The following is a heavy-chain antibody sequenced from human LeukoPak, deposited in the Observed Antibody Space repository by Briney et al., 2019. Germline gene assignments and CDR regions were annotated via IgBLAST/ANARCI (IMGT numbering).Heavy chain of an antibody. CDR1: GFTFSSYS. Sequence: GGSLRLSCAASGFTFSSYSMNWVRQAPGKGPEWVSSISSSSSYIYYADSVKGRFTISRDNAKNSLYLQMNSLRAEDTAVYYCARAGLRTGGFDYWGQGTLVTVSS. CDR2: ISSSSSYI. CDR3: ARAGLRTGGFDY. J-gene: IGHJ4*02. D-gene: IGHD7-27*01. V-gene: IGHV3-21*01.